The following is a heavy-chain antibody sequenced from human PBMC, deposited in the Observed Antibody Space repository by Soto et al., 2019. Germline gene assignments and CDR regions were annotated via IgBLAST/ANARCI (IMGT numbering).Heavy chain of an antibody. V-gene: IGHV3-53*01. CDR1: GFTVSSNY. CDR2: IYSGGST. D-gene: IGHD5-18*01. CDR3: ARSVYSYGPFDY. Sequence: EVQLVESGGGLIQPGGSLRLSCAASGFTVSSNYMSWVRQAPGKGLEWVSVIYSGGSTYYADSVKGRFTISRDNTKNTLYLKMNSLRAEDTAVYYCARSVYSYGPFDYWGQGTLFTVPS. J-gene: IGHJ4*02.